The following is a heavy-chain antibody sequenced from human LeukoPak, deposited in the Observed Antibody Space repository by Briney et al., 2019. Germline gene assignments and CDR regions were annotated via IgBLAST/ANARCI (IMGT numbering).Heavy chain of an antibody. CDR3: AKDLVVVPRVLDY. V-gene: IGHV3-30*02. CDR2: IRYDGSNK. J-gene: IGHJ4*02. Sequence: PGGSLRLSXAASGFTFSSYGMHWVRQAPGKGLEWVAFIRYDGSNKYYADSVKGRFTISRDNSQNTLYLQMNSLRAEDTAVYYCAKDLVVVPRVLDYWGQGTLVTVSS. CDR1: GFTFSSYG. D-gene: IGHD2-2*01.